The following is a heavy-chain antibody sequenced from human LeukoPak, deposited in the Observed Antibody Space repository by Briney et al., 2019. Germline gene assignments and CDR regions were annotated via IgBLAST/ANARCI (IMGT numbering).Heavy chain of an antibody. CDR3: ARDGGFHYYDSSGRNWFDP. CDR1: GYTFTSYA. Sequence: ASVKVSCKASGYTFTSYAMHWVRQAPGQRLEWMGWINAGNGNTKYSQKFQGRVTITRDTSASTAYMELSSLRSEDTAVYYCARDGGFHYYDSSGRNWFDPWGQGTLVTVSS. D-gene: IGHD3-22*01. V-gene: IGHV1-3*01. CDR2: INAGNGNT. J-gene: IGHJ5*02.